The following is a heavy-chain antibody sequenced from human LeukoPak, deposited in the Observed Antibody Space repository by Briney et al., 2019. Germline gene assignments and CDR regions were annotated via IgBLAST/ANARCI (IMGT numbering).Heavy chain of an antibody. CDR2: IYYSGST. CDR3: ARAESLTAMEPPFDP. D-gene: IGHD5-18*01. J-gene: IGHJ5*02. V-gene: IGHV4-59*12. CDR1: GGSISSYY. Sequence: SETLSLTCTVSGGSISSYYWSWIRQPPGKGLEWIGYIYYSGSTNYNPSLKSRVTISVDTSKNQFSLKLSSVTAADTAVYYCARAESLTAMEPPFDPWGQGTLVTVSS.